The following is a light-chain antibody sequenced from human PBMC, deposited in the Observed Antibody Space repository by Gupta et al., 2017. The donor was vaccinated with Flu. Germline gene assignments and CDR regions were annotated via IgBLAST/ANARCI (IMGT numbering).Light chain of an antibody. Sequence: SSVGSSTIISCASRHVNNSLLTWYQQKPGQPPQLLIYSASSRATGVPDRFSGSGSGTDFTLTIRRLQPEDFAVYYCQQDSISLYTFGQGTKVEIK. CDR2: SAS. V-gene: IGKV3-20*01. J-gene: IGKJ2*01. CDR3: QQDSISLYT. CDR1: RHVNNSL.